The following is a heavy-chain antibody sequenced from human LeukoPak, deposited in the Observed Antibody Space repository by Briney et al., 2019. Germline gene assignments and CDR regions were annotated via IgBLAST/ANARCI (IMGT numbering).Heavy chain of an antibody. D-gene: IGHD2-21*02. J-gene: IGHJ3*02. V-gene: IGHV4-39*01. CDR3: ARAVHYCGGDCYSNDAFDI. Sequence: SETLSLTCTVSGGSISSSSYYWGWIRQPPGKGLEWIGSIYYSGSTYYNPSLKSRVTISVDTSKNQFSLKLSSVTAADTAVYYCARAVHYCGGDCYSNDAFDIWGQGTMVTVSS. CDR1: GGSISSSSYY. CDR2: IYYSGST.